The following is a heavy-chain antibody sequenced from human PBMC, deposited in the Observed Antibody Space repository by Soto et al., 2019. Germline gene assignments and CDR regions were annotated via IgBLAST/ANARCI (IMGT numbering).Heavy chain of an antibody. J-gene: IGHJ5*02. Sequence: PSETLSLPCTVSGASMNSYHWSWIRQPAGKGLEWIGHIHSSGSTNYNPSLKSRVTMSVDTSKNQFSLRLMSLTAADTAVYYCARDQGVAAAGITWFDPWGQGSLVSSPQ. D-gene: IGHD6-13*01. V-gene: IGHV4-4*07. CDR3: ARDQGVAAAGITWFDP. CDR2: IHSSGST. CDR1: GASMNSYH.